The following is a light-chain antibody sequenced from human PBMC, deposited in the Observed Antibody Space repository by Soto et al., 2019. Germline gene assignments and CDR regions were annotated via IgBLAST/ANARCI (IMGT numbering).Light chain of an antibody. CDR1: SGHSNYA. Sequence: QPVLTQSPSASASLGASVKLTCTLSSGHSNYAIAWHQQQPEKGPRYLMKVNSGGSHIKGDGIPDRFSGSSSGAERYLFISSLQSEDEADYYGQTWGTGSAIVVFGGGTQLTV. CDR3: QTWGTGSAIVV. CDR2: VNSGGSH. J-gene: IGLJ7*01. V-gene: IGLV4-69*01.